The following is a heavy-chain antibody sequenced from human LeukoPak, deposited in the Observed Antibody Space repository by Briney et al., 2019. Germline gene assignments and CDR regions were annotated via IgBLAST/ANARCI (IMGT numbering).Heavy chain of an antibody. V-gene: IGHV1-18*01. CDR2: ISAYNGNT. D-gene: IGHD2-15*01. Sequence: GATVKVSCKASGYTFTSYGISWVRQAPGQGLEWMGWISAYNGNTNYAQKLQGRVTMTADTSTSTAYMELRSLRSDDTAVYYCARDGNCSGGSCPGDFWGQGTLVTVSS. CDR1: GYTFTSYG. CDR3: ARDGNCSGGSCPGDF. J-gene: IGHJ4*02.